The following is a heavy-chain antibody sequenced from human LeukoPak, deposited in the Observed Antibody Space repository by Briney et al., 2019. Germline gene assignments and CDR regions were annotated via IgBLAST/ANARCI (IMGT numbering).Heavy chain of an antibody. CDR2: IYYSGSA. CDR1: GGSISSYY. D-gene: IGHD3/OR15-3a*01. CDR3: ARHKGLGFDY. J-gene: IGHJ4*02. V-gene: IGHV4-59*08. Sequence: KSSETLSLTCTVSGGSISSYYWSWIRQPPGKRLEWIGHIYYSGSANYNPSLESRVTISVDTSKNQFSLKLSSVTAADTAIYYCARHKGLGFDYWGQGTLVTVSA.